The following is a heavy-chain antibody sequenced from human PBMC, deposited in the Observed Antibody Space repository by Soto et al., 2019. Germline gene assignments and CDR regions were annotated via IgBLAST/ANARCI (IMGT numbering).Heavy chain of an antibody. D-gene: IGHD3-22*01. J-gene: IGHJ3*02. Sequence: GASVKVSCKASGYTFTSYYMHWVRQAPGQGLEWMGIINPSGGSTSYAQKFQGRVTMTRDTSTSTVYMELSSLRSEDTAVYYCARDGYYYDSSGPRDAFDIWGQGTMVTVSS. CDR2: INPSGGST. CDR3: ARDGYYYDSSGPRDAFDI. CDR1: GYTFTSYY. V-gene: IGHV1-46*03.